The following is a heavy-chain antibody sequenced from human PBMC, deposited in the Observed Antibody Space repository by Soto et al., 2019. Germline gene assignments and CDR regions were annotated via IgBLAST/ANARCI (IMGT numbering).Heavy chain of an antibody. D-gene: IGHD3-3*01. J-gene: IGHJ6*02. CDR3: ASARTIFGVVTPPNYYGMDV. CDR1: GGTLSSYA. V-gene: IGHV1-69*13. Sequence: GASVKVSCKASGGTLSSYAISWVRQAPGQGLEWMGGIIPIFGTANYAQKFQGRVTITADESTSTAYMELSSLRSEDTAVYYCASARTIFGVVTPPNYYGMDVWGQGTTVTVSS. CDR2: IIPIFGTA.